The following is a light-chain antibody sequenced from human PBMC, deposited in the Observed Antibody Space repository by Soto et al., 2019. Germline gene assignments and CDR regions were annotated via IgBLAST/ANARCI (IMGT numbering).Light chain of an antibody. V-gene: IGLV2-23*01. CDR3: CSYAGSRTLV. CDR1: SSDVGSYNL. Sequence: QSALTQPASVTGSPGQSITISCTVTSSDVGSYNLVSWYQQYPGKAPNLIIYEGSKRPSGVSNRFSGSKSGNTASLTISGLQAEDEVDYHCCSYAGSRTLVFGGGTKLTVL. CDR2: EGS. J-gene: IGLJ3*02.